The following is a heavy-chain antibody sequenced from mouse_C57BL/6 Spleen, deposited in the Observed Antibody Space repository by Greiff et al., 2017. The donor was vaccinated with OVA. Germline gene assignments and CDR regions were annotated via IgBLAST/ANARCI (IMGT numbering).Heavy chain of an antibody. Sequence: EVQLMESGPELVRPGSSVKMSCKTSGYSFTSYGINWVKQRPGQGLEWIGYIYIGNGYTAYNEKFKGKATLTSDTSSRTAYMQLSSLTTEDSTIYFGAREGLPTEVGMNWYFDDGGTGTTVTVSS. CDR3: AREGLPTEVGMNWYFDD. V-gene: IGHV1-58*01. J-gene: IGHJ1*03. CDR1: GYSFTSYG. CDR2: IYIGNGYT. D-gene: IGHD1-1*01.